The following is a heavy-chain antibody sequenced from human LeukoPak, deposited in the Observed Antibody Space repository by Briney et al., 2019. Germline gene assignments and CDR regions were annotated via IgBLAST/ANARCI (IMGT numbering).Heavy chain of an antibody. CDR1: GFTFSSYA. J-gene: IGHJ4*02. Sequence: GGSLRLSCAASGFTFSSYAMSWVRQAPGKGLEWVSAISGSGGSTYYADSVKGRFTISRDNSKNTLYLQMNSLRAEDTAVYYCAKDPFSGYSSCWDRLGWGQGTLVTVSS. CDR2: ISGSGGST. CDR3: AKDPFSGYSSCWDRLG. V-gene: IGHV3-23*01. D-gene: IGHD6-19*01.